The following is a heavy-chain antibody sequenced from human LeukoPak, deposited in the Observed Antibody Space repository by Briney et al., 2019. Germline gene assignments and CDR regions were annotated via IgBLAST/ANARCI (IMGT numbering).Heavy chain of an antibody. Sequence: ASVKVSCKASGYTFTSYGISWVRQAPGQGLEWMGWISAYNGNTNYAQKLLGRVTMTTDTSTSTAYMELRSLRSDDTAVYYCARDQDIVVVPAAPGPFDPWGQGTLVTVSS. CDR1: GYTFTSYG. D-gene: IGHD2-2*01. CDR2: ISAYNGNT. J-gene: IGHJ5*02. V-gene: IGHV1-18*01. CDR3: ARDQDIVVVPAAPGPFDP.